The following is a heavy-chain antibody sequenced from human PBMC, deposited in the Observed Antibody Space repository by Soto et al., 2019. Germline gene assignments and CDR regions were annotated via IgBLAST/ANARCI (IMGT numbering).Heavy chain of an antibody. CDR3: AKDRFAGNFDY. D-gene: IGHD3-3*01. CDR2: ISNTGGGT. J-gene: IGHJ4*02. CDR1: GFTFNNYA. V-gene: IGHV3-23*01. Sequence: PGGSLRLSCAASGFTFNNYAMNWVRQVPGMGLEWVATISNTGGGTYYADSVKGRFTISRDNSKNTLYLQMSSLRVEDTAVYYCAKDRFAGNFDYWGQGTQVTVSS.